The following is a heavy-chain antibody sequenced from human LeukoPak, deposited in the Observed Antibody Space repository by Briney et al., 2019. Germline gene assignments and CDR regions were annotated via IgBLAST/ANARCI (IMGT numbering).Heavy chain of an antibody. V-gene: IGHV1-2*02. D-gene: IGHD5-18*01. J-gene: IGHJ5*02. CDR1: GYTFTAYY. CDR2: VNPNSGST. Sequence: ASVKVSCKAFGYTFTAYYIHWVRQAPGQGLEWMGWVNPNSGSTDYAQKFQGRVTMTRDTSISTAYMELSRLTSDDTAVYYCARDLRYSYGYRETWGQGTLVTVSS. CDR3: ARDLRYSYGYRET.